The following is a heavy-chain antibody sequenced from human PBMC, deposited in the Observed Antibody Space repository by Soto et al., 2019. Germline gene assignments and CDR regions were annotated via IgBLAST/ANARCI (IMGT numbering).Heavy chain of an antibody. CDR2: INPNSGGT. CDR1: GYAFTCYY. CDR3: AGTPVAGTSAFDI. J-gene: IGHJ3*02. V-gene: IGHV1-2*04. Sequence: ASVKVDCKGAGYAFTCYYMHWVRQAPGQGLEWMGWINPNSGGTNYAQKFQGWVTMTRDTSISTAYMELSRLRSDDTAVYYCAGTPVAGTSAFDIWGQGTMVTVSS. D-gene: IGHD6-19*01.